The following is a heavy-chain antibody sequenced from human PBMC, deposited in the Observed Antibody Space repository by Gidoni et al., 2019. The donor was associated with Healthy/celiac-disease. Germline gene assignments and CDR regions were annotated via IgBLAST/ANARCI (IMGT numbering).Heavy chain of an antibody. CDR3: ARDTFGGVKDAFDI. J-gene: IGHJ3*02. Sequence: QVQLQESGPGLVKPSQTLSLTCTVSGGSISRGGYYWSWIRQHPGKGLEWIGYIYYSGSTYYNPSLKSRVTISVDTSKNQFSLKLSSVTAADTAVYYCARDTFGGVKDAFDIWGQGTMVTVSS. V-gene: IGHV4-31*03. CDR1: GGSISRGGYY. D-gene: IGHD3-16*01. CDR2: IYYSGST.